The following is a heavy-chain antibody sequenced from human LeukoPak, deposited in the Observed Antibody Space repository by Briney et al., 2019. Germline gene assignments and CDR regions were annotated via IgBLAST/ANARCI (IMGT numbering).Heavy chain of an antibody. V-gene: IGHV3-21*01. CDR1: GFTFSSYS. D-gene: IGHD3-10*01. CDR2: ISSSSSYI. J-gene: IGHJ4*02. Sequence: GGSLRLSCAASGFTFSSYSMNWVRQAPGKGLEWVSSISSSSSYIYYADSVKGRFTISRDNAKNSLYLQMNSLRAEDTAVYYCARDKEPLVRGGDYWGQGTLVTVSS. CDR3: ARDKEPLVRGGDY.